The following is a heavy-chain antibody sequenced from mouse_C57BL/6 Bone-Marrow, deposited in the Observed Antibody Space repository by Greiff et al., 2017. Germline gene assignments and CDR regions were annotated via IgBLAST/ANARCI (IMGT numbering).Heavy chain of an antibody. CDR2: IYPSDSET. D-gene: IGHD1-1*01. CDR3: ARREYYYGSSYDAMDY. V-gene: IGHV1-61*01. CDR1: GYTFTSYW. Sequence: QVQLQQPGAELVRPGSSVKLSCKASGYTFTSYWMDWVKQRPGQGLEWIGNIYPSDSETNYNQKFKDKATLTVDKSSSTAYMQLSSLTSEDSAVYYCARREYYYGSSYDAMDYWGQGTTVTVSS. J-gene: IGHJ4*01.